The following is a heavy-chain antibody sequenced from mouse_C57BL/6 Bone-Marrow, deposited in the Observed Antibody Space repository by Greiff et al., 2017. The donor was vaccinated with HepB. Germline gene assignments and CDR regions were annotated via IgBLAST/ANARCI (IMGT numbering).Heavy chain of an antibody. CDR2: IDPENGDT. Sequence: EVKLMESGAELVRPGASVKLSCTASGFNIKDDYMHWVKQRPEQGLEWIGWIDPENGDTEYASKFQGKATITADTSSNTAYLQLSSLTSEDTAVYYCTPLVPYYFDYWGQGTTLTVSS. CDR3: TPLVPYYFDY. J-gene: IGHJ2*01. CDR1: GFNIKDDY. V-gene: IGHV14-4*01. D-gene: IGHD6-2*01.